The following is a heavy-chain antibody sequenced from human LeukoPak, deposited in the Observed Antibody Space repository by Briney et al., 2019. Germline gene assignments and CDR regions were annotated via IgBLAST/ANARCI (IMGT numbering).Heavy chain of an antibody. D-gene: IGHD3-3*01. CDR3: ARDLGGQNYDFWSGYYRPKYYYGMDV. CDR2: IYSGGGT. CDR1: GFTVSSNY. J-gene: IGHJ6*02. V-gene: IGHV3-53*01. Sequence: PGGSLRLSCAASGFTVSSNYMSWVRQAPGKGLEWVSVIYSGGGTYYADSVKGRFTISRDNSKNTLYLQMNSLRAEDTAVYYCARDLGGQNYDFWSGYYRPKYYYGMDVWGQGTTVTVSS.